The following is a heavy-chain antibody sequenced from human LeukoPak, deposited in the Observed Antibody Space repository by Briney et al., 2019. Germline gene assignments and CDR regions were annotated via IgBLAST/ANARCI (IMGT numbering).Heavy chain of an antibody. CDR1: GFTFGDYA. D-gene: IGHD2-15*01. CDR3: TREYRYCLDGGSCYSPYYYYYYYMDV. CDR2: IRSKAYGGTT. J-gene: IGHJ6*03. V-gene: IGHV3-49*04. Sequence: GGSLRLSCTASGFTFGDYAMSWVRQAPGKGLEWVGFIRSKAYGGTTEYAASVKGRFTISRDDSKSIAYLQMNSLKTEDTAVYYCTREYRYCLDGGSCYSPYYYYYYYMDVWGKGTTVTVSS.